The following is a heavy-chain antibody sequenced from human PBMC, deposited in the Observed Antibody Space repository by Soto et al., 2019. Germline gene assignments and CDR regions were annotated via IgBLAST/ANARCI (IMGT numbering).Heavy chain of an antibody. D-gene: IGHD1-26*01. J-gene: IGHJ6*02. V-gene: IGHV4-34*01. CDR1: SGSFSGYY. CDR3: ARGLRSGSYYRMDV. CDR2: INHSGST. Sequence: PSETLSLTCAVYSGSFSGYYWSWIRQPPGKGLEWIGEINHSGSTNYNPSLKSRVTISVDTSKNQFSLKLSSVTAADTAVYYCARGLRSGSYYRMDVWGQGTTVTVSS.